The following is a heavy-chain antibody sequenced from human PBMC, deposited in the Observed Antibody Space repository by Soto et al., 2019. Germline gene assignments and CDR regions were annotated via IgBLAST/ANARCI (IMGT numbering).Heavy chain of an antibody. CDR1: GGSISSGSFY. CDR2: ISDSGSS. D-gene: IGHD3-9*01. Sequence: QVQLQESGPGLVKPSQTLTLTCTVSGGSISSGSFYWSWIRQHPGKGLEWIGHISDSGSSYYNPSLASRVTISFGTSKNQFSLKLSAVTAPDTAVHFGATTTLYDLFPAYYSLFEYWGQGTLVTVSS. CDR3: ATTTLYDLFPAYYSLFEY. J-gene: IGHJ4*02. V-gene: IGHV4-31*03.